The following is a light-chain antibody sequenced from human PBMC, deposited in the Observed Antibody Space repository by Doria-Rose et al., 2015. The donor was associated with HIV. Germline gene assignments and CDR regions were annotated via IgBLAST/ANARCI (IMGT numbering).Light chain of an antibody. CDR3: HQYGTSWT. Sequence: EIVLTQSPGTLSLSPGGRATLSCRASLSFSSTYLAWYQQKPGQAPSLLIYDGSTRATGIPDRFSASGSGTDFTLTINRLEPEDFALYYCHQYGTSWTFGQGTKVEI. CDR2: DGS. CDR1: LSFSSTY. V-gene: IGKV3-20*01. J-gene: IGKJ1*01.